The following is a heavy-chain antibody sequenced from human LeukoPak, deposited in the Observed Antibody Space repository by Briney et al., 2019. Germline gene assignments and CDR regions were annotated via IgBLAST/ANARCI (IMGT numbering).Heavy chain of an antibody. CDR3: AKGTSWVSDYYYMDV. CDR2: ISGSCGST. Sequence: GGSLRLSCAASGFTFSSYAMSWVRQPPGNGLEWVSAISGSCGSTYYADSVKGRFTISRDNSKNTLYLQMNSLIAEDTAVYYCAKGTSWVSDYYYMDVWGKGTTVTVSS. V-gene: IGHV3-23*01. D-gene: IGHD2-8*01. CDR1: GFTFSSYA. J-gene: IGHJ6*03.